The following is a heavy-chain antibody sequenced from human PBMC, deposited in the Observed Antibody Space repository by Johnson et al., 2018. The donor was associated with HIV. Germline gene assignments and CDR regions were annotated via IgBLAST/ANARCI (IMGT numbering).Heavy chain of an antibody. CDR2: ISNDGSDK. V-gene: IGHV3-30-3*01. CDR3: AKEAITMEVDI. CDR1: GFTFSRYA. J-gene: IGHJ3*02. Sequence: QVQLVESGGGLVQPGGSLKLSCAASGFTFSRYAMHWVRQAPGKGLEWVAVISNDGSDKYYADSVKGRFTISRDNSKNTLYLQMDSLRAEDTAVYYCAKEAITMEVDIWGQGTTVTVSS. D-gene: IGHD3-10*01.